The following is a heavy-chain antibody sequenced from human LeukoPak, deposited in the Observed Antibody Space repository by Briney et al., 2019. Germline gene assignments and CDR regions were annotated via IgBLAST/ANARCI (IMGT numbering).Heavy chain of an antibody. Sequence: KTGGSLRLSCAASGFTFSSYSMNWVRQAPGKGLEWVSSISSSSSYIYYADSVKGRFTISRDNAKNSLYLQMNSLRAEDTAVYYCARDQGSGSYLDAFDIWGQGTMVTVSS. V-gene: IGHV3-21*01. D-gene: IGHD1-26*01. CDR3: ARDQGSGSYLDAFDI. CDR1: GFTFSSYS. CDR2: ISSSSSYI. J-gene: IGHJ3*02.